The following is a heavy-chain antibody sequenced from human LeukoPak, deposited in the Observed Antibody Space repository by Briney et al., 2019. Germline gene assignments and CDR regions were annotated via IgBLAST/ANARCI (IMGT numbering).Heavy chain of an antibody. CDR2: IYPDDSDI. CDR1: GYSFPSRW. Sequence: GESLKISCKGSGYSFPSRWIGWVRQMPGKGLELMRIIYPDDSDIRYSPSFQGQVTISADKSISTAYLQWSSLKASDTAMYYCARGAYGSGSYYNYYGMDGWGQGTTVTVSS. V-gene: IGHV5-51*01. D-gene: IGHD3-10*01. J-gene: IGHJ6*02. CDR3: ARGAYGSGSYYNYYGMDG.